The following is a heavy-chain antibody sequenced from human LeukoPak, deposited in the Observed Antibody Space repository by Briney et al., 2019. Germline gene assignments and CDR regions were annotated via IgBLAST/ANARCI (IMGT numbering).Heavy chain of an antibody. V-gene: IGHV4-34*01. CDR1: GGSFSGYY. Sequence: PSETLSLTCAVYGGSFSGYYWSWIRQPPGKGLEWIGEINHSGSTNYNPSLKSRVTISLDKSKNQFSLRLSSVTAADTAVYYCARASSLVGATWVYYFDYWGQGTLVTVSS. CDR3: ARASSLVGATWVYYFDY. J-gene: IGHJ4*02. D-gene: IGHD1-26*01. CDR2: INHSGST.